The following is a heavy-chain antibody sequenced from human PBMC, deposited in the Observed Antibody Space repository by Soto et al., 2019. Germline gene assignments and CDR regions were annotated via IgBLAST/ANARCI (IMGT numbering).Heavy chain of an antibody. CDR2: IDPSDSQT. CDR1: RYSFAGYW. Sequence: GESLKISCKGSRYSFAGYWITWVRQKPGKGLEWMGRIDPSDSQTYYSPSFRGHVTISVTKSITTVFLQWSSLRASDTAMYYCARQIYDSDTGPNFQYYFDSWGQGTPVTVSS. CDR3: ARQIYDSDTGPNFQYYFDS. V-gene: IGHV5-10-1*01. D-gene: IGHD3-22*01. J-gene: IGHJ4*02.